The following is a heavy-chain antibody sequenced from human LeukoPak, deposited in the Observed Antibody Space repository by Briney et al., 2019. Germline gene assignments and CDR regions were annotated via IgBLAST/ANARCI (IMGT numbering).Heavy chain of an antibody. Sequence: SETLSLTCTVSGGSISSYYWSWIRQPPGKGLEWIGYIYYSGRTNYNPSLKSRVTISVDTSKNQFSLKLSSVTAADTAVYYCARASSSWYYYFDYWGQGTLVTVSS. CDR2: IYYSGRT. D-gene: IGHD6-13*01. V-gene: IGHV4-59*08. CDR3: ARASSSWYYYFDY. J-gene: IGHJ4*02. CDR1: GGSISSYY.